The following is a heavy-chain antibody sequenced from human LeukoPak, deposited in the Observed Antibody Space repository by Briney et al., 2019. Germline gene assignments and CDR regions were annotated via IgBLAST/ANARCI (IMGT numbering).Heavy chain of an antibody. V-gene: IGHV1-18*01. CDR3: AGSSRFDWLLYFDS. CDR1: GYTFTSYG. D-gene: IGHD3-9*01. CDR2: ISGYNGNT. J-gene: IGHJ4*02. Sequence: ASVKVSCKASGYTFTSYGINWVRQAPGQGLEWMGWISGYNGNTIYAENLQGRVTMTTDTSTSTAYIELGSLRSDDTAVFYCAGSSRFDWLLYFDSWGQGTLVTVSS.